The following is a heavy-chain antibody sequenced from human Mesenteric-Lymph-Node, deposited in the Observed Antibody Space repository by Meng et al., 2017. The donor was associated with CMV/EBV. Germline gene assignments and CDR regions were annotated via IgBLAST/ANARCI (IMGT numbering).Heavy chain of an antibody. Sequence: GESLKISCAASGFTLSSYWMSWVRQAPGKGLEWVANIKQDGSEKYYVDSVKGRFTISRDNARDSLYLQMNSLRAEDTAVYYCASLATYYFDYWGQGALVTVSS. V-gene: IGHV3-7*01. J-gene: IGHJ4*01. CDR1: GFTLSSYW. CDR2: IKQDGSEK. CDR3: ASLATYYFDY. D-gene: IGHD3-16*01.